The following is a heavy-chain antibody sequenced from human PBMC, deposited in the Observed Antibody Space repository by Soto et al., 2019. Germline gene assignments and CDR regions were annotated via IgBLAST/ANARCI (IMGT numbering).Heavy chain of an antibody. CDR1: GGSISSSSYY. CDR2: IYYSGST. D-gene: IGHD3-9*01. Sequence: QLQLQESGPGLVKPSETLSLTCTVSGGSISSSSYYWGWIRQPPGKGLEWFGSIYYSGSTYYNPSHQYRVTIPVNWSQHQSYLQLSSVPAADTAVYYCARHLPRYDILTGGDWFDPWGQGTLVTVSS. CDR3: ARHLPRYDILTGGDWFDP. J-gene: IGHJ5*02. V-gene: IGHV4-39*01.